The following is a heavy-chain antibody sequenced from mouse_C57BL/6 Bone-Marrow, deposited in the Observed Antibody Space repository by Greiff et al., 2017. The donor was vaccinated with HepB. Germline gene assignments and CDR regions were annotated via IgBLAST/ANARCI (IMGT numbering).Heavy chain of an antibody. J-gene: IGHJ4*01. CDR1: GFTFSDAW. CDR2: IRNKANNHAT. Sequence: EVQLVESGGGLVQPGGSMKLSCAASGFTFSDAWMDWVRQSPEKGLEWVAEIRNKANNHATYYAESVKGRFTISRDDSKSRVYLQMNSLRAEDTCIYYCTPYGYYVGLYAMDYWGQGTSVTVSS. D-gene: IGHD2-3*01. CDR3: TPYGYYVGLYAMDY. V-gene: IGHV6-6*01.